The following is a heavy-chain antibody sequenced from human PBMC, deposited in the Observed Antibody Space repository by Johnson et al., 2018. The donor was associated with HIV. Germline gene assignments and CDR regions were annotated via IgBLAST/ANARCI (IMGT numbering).Heavy chain of an antibody. CDR2: INSDGSST. D-gene: IGHD4-23*01. Sequence: VQLVESGGGLVQPGGSLRLSCAASGFTFSTYWMHWVRQAPGKGLVWVSRINSDGSSTSSAASVKGRFTISRDKAKNTLYLQMNSLRAEDTAVYYCAREGGGNLEAFDIWGQGTLVTVSS. V-gene: IGHV3-74*01. J-gene: IGHJ3*02. CDR1: GFTFSTYW. CDR3: AREGGGNLEAFDI.